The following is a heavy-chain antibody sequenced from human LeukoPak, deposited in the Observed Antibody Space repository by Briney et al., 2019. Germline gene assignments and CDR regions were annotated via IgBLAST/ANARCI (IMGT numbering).Heavy chain of an antibody. V-gene: IGHV3-23*01. CDR3: ARGPLIAAAGTW. CDR2: ISASGGST. CDR1: GFTFSSSA. D-gene: IGHD6-13*01. J-gene: IGHJ4*02. Sequence: GGSLRLSCAASGFTFSSSAMSWVRQVPGKGLEWVSGISASGGSTSYADSVKGRFTISRDNSKNTLYLQVNSLRAEDTAVYYCARGPLIAAAGTWWGQGTLVTVSS.